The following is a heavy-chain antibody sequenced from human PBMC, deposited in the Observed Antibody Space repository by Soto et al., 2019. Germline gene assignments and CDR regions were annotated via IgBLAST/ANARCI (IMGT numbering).Heavy chain of an antibody. D-gene: IGHD5-18*01. V-gene: IGHV4-38-2*02. CDR1: GYSISSGYY. Sequence: LTCAVSGYSISSGYYWGWIRQPPGKGLEWIGSIYHSGSTYYNPSLKSRVTISVDTSKNQFSLKLSSVTAADTAVYYCAREGPPRGYSYGYLDYFDYWGQGTLVTVSS. CDR3: AREGPPRGYSYGYLDYFDY. CDR2: IYHSGST. J-gene: IGHJ4*02.